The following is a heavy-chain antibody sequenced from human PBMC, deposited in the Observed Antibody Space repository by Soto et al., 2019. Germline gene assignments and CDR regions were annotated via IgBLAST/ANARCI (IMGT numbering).Heavy chain of an antibody. CDR1: GFTFSDFD. CDR2: ISYRGSNK. V-gene: IGHV3-30*18. CDR3: VKEAHRASRLEY. Sequence: QVQLVESGGGVVQPGRSLRLSCAASGFTFSDFDMHWVRQAPGKGLEWVAVISYRGSNKYYADSVKGRFTISRDNSNNMLYVQMADLRPNDTAIYYCVKEAHRASRLEYWGRGTLVTVSS. J-gene: IGHJ4*02. D-gene: IGHD2-21*01.